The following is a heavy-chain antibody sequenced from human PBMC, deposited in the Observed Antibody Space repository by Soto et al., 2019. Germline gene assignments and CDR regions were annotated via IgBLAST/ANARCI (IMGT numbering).Heavy chain of an antibody. D-gene: IGHD2-2*01. CDR3: TTYCSSTSCLFDY. V-gene: IGHV3-15*01. J-gene: IGHJ4*02. CDR2: IKSKTDGGTT. Sequence: EVQLVESGGGLVKPGGSLRLSCAASGFTFSNAWMSWVRQAPGKGLEWVGRIKSKTDGGTTDYAAPVKGRFTISRDDSKNTLYLQMNSLKTEDTAVYYCTTYCSSTSCLFDYWGQGTLVTVTS. CDR1: GFTFSNAW.